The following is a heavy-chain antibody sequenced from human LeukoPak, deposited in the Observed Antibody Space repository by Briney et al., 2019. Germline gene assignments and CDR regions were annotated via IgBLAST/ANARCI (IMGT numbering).Heavy chain of an antibody. V-gene: IGHV5-51*01. CDR1: GFTFPGYW. CDR2: IYPGDSET. CDR3: ARGFCSASGCDNWFDP. J-gene: IGHJ5*02. Sequence: GESLKISCKSAGFTFPGYWIGWVRQMPEKGLEWIGIIYPGDSETRYSPPFEGQVTMSADMSINTAYLQWSSLEASDTGMYYCARGFCSASGCDNWFDPWGQGTLVTVSS. D-gene: IGHD2-15*01.